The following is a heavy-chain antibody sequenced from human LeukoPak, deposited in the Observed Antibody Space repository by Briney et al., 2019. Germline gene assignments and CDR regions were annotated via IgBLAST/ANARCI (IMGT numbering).Heavy chain of an antibody. V-gene: IGHV3-23*01. Sequence: PGGSLRLSCAASGFTFSSYAMSWVRQAPGKGLEWVSAISGSGGSTYYADSVKGRFTISRDNSKNTLYLQMNSLRAEDTAVYYCAKDHRRDYYGSGSYFDYWGQGTLVTVSS. CDR2: ISGSGGST. CDR1: GFTFSSYA. D-gene: IGHD3-10*01. J-gene: IGHJ4*02. CDR3: AKDHRRDYYGSGSYFDY.